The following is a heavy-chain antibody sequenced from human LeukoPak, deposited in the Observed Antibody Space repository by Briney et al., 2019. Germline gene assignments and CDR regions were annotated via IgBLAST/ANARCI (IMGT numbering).Heavy chain of an antibody. CDR2: IYYSGST. Sequence: SETLSLTCTVSGGSISSSSYYWGWIRQPPGKGLEWIGSIYYSGSTYYNPSLKSRVTISVDTSKNQFSLKLSSVTAADTAVYYCARLRASQGYCSSTSCPPTTFDYWGQGTLVTVSS. D-gene: IGHD2-2*01. V-gene: IGHV4-39*01. CDR3: ARLRASQGYCSSTSCPPTTFDY. J-gene: IGHJ4*02. CDR1: GGSISSSSYY.